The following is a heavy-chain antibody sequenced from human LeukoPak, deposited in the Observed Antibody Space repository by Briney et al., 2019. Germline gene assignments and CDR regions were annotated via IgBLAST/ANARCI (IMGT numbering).Heavy chain of an antibody. D-gene: IGHD6-19*01. CDR2: IWYDGSNK. Sequence: PGGSLRLSCAASGFTFSSYGMHWVRQAPGKGLEWVAVIWYDGSNKYYADSVKGRFTISRDNSKNTLYLQMNSLRAEDTAVYYCARERKQWLVRFDYWGQGTLVTVSS. J-gene: IGHJ4*02. CDR3: ARERKQWLVRFDY. CDR1: GFTFSSYG. V-gene: IGHV3-33*01.